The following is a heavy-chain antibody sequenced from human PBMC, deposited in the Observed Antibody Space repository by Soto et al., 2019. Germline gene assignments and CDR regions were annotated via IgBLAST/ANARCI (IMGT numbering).Heavy chain of an antibody. CDR1: GYTFTGYY. V-gene: IGHV1-2*04. CDR2: INPNSGGT. J-gene: IGHJ3*02. D-gene: IGHD3-10*01. Sequence: ASVKVSCKASGYTFTGYYMHWVRQAPGQGLEWMGWINPNSGGTNYAQKFQGWVTMTRDTSISTAYMELSRLRSDDTAVYYCARGGSGSSPSRAFDIWGQGTMVTVS. CDR3: ARGGSGSSPSRAFDI.